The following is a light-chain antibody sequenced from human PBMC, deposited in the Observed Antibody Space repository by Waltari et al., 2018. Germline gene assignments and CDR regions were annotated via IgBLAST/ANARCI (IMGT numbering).Light chain of an antibody. J-gene: IGLJ2*01. V-gene: IGLV2-23*02. CDR2: AVS. Sequence: QSALTQPAPVSGSPGQSITISCTGTTSDVGTSKRVSWYQQHPGKAPKLMIYAVSKRPSGVSDRFSGSKSGDMASLTISGLQPEDEAEYFCSSYAGSSKGVFGGGTKVTVL. CDR1: TSDVGTSKR. CDR3: SSYAGSSKGV.